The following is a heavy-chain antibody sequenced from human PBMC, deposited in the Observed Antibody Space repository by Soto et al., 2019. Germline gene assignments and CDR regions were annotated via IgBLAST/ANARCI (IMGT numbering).Heavy chain of an antibody. CDR1: GDSISSSSYS. Sequence: PSETLSLTCIVSGDSISSSSYSWAWIRQPPGKGLEWIGTIYYGVNTHYNPSLKSRVTISVDSSKNQFYLKVTSVTAADTAVYYCARSYYDTTGFAVDPWGQGTLVTVSS. CDR3: ARSYYDTTGFAVDP. V-gene: IGHV4-39*07. D-gene: IGHD3-22*01. J-gene: IGHJ5*02. CDR2: IYYGVNT.